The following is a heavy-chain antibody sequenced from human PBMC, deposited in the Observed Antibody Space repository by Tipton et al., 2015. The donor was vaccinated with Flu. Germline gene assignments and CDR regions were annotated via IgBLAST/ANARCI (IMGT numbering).Heavy chain of an antibody. D-gene: IGHD1-26*01. J-gene: IGHJ4*02. CDR2: IYHSGST. Sequence: LRLSCAVSGYSISSGYYWGWIRQPPGKGLEWIGSIYHSGSTYYNPSLKSRVTISVDTSKNQFSLKLSPVTAADTAVYYCARQLSVGATSGFDYWGQGTLVTVSS. V-gene: IGHV4-38-2*01. CDR3: ARQLSVGATSGFDY. CDR1: GYSISSGYY.